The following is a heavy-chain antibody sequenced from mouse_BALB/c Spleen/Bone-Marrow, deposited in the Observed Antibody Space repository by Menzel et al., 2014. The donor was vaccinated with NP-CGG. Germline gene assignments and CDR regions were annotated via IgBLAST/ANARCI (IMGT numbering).Heavy chain of an antibody. D-gene: IGHD2-1*01. CDR3: TRGGNYAWFAY. J-gene: IGHJ3*01. CDR2: ISSGSSTI. CDR1: GFTFSSFG. Sequence: EVKLMESGGGLVQPGGSRKLSCAAPGFTFSSFGMHWVRQAPEKGLEWVAYISSGSSTIYYADTVKGRFTISRDNPKNTLFLQMTSLRSEGTAMYYCTRGGNYAWFAYWGQGTLVTVSA. V-gene: IGHV5-17*02.